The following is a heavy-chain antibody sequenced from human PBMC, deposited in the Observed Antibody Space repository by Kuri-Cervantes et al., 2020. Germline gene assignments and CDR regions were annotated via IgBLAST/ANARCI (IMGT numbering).Heavy chain of an antibody. D-gene: IGHD3-22*01. CDR3: ARDQFDYDSSGIFDY. J-gene: IGHJ4*02. CDR1: GYTFTSYA. CDR2: SNAGNGNT. V-gene: IGHV1-3*02. Sequence: ASVKVSCKASGYTFTSYAMHWVRQAPGQRLEWMGWSNAGNGNTKYSQEFQGRVTITRDTSASTAYMELRSLRSDDTAVYYCARDQFDYDSSGIFDYWGQGTLVTVSS.